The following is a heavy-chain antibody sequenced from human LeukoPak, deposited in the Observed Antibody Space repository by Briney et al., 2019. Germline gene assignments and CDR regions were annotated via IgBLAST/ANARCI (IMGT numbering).Heavy chain of an antibody. J-gene: IGHJ5*02. V-gene: IGHV1-46*01. CDR2: INPSGGST. D-gene: IGHD3-22*01. CDR3: ARGPQYYYDSSGYYYDTRFDP. Sequence: GGSLRLSCAASGFSFSSYGMHWVRQAPGQGLEWMGIINPSGGSTSYSQKFQGRVTMTRDTSTSTVYMELSSLRSEDTAVYYCARGPQYYYDSSGYYYDTRFDPWGQGTLVTVSS. CDR1: GFSFSSYG.